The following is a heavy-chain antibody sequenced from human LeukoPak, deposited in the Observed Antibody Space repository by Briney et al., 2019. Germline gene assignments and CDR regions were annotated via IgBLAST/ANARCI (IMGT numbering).Heavy chain of an antibody. D-gene: IGHD2-15*01. CDR2: VYYDGST. V-gene: IGHV4-59*08. Sequence: SETLSLTCTASGDSISRYHWTWIRQPPGRRLEWIGYVYYDGSTNYNPSLMSRVTISLDTSNKQFSLKLRSVTAADTAIYYCATYTRHCSGGTCYSIDYWGPGTLVTVSS. CDR3: ATYTRHCSGGTCYSIDY. CDR1: GDSISRYH. J-gene: IGHJ4*02.